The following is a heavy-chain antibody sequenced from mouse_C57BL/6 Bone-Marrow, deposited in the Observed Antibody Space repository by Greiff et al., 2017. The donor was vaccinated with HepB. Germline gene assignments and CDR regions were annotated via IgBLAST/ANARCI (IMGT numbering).Heavy chain of an antibody. CDR2: IYPRSGNT. D-gene: IGHD1-1*01. V-gene: IGHV1-81*01. CDR1: GYTFTSYG. Sequence: QVQLQQSGAELARPGASVKLSCKTSGYTFTSYGISWVKQRTGQGLEWIGEIYPRSGNTYYNEKFKGKATLTADKSSSTAYMELRSLTSEDSAVYFCARERGFITTVVADSRGQGTTLPVSS. J-gene: IGHJ2*01. CDR3: ARERGFITTVVADS.